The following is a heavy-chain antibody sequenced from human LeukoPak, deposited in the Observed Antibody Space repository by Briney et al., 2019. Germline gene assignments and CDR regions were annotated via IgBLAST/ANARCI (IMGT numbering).Heavy chain of an antibody. J-gene: IGHJ5*02. V-gene: IGHV1-69*13. CDR2: IIPIFGTA. CDR3: ARDRGGLLNWFDP. D-gene: IGHD2-8*02. Sequence: SVKVSCTASGDTFSSYVISWVRQAPGQGLEWMGGIIPIFGTANYAQKFQGRVTITADESTSTAYMELSSLRSEDTAVYYCARDRGGLLNWFDPWGQGTLVTVSS. CDR1: GDTFSSYV.